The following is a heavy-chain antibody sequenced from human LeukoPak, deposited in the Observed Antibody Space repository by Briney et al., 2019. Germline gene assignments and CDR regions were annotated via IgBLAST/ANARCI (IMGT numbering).Heavy chain of an antibody. D-gene: IGHD3-16*02. J-gene: IGHJ5*02. CDR2: ISAYNGNT. V-gene: IGHV1-18*01. Sequence: GASVKVSCKASGYTFTSYGISWVRQAPGQGLEWMGWISAYNGNTNYAQKLQGRVTMTTDTSTSTAYMELRSLRSDDTAVYYCARFSYDYVWGSYRTPSNWFDPWGQGTLVTVPS. CDR3: ARFSYDYVWGSYRTPSNWFDP. CDR1: GYTFTSYG.